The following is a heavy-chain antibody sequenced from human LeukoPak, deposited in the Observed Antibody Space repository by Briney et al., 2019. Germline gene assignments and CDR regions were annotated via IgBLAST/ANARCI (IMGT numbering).Heavy chain of an antibody. CDR3: AGVGATGPLDY. J-gene: IGHJ4*02. D-gene: IGHD1-26*01. CDR1: GGSISSYY. CDR2: IYYSGST. V-gene: IGHV4-59*01. Sequence: TSETLSLTXTVSGGSISSYYWSWIRQPPGKGLEWIGYIYYSGSTNYNPSLKSRVTISVDTSKNQFSLKLSSVTAADTAVYYCAGVGATGPLDYWGQGTLVTVSS.